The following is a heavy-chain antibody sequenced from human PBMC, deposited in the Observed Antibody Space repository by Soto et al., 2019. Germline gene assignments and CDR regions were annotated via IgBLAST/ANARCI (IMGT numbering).Heavy chain of an antibody. CDR1: GDSVSRDTAV. J-gene: IGHJ4*02. CDR2: TYFTSSWNN. Sequence: SQILSLTCAISGDSVSRDTAVSLSIRQSPSRGLEWLGRTYFTSSWNNDYAISVKSRITINPDPSKIQFPRHLDTVPPDHTAVYYCARSSSVWYGLDYWAQGTLVTVSS. CDR3: ARSSSVWYGLDY. D-gene: IGHD6-19*01. V-gene: IGHV6-1*01.